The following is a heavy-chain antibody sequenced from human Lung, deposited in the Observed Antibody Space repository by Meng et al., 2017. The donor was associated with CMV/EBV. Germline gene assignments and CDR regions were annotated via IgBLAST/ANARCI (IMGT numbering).Heavy chain of an antibody. J-gene: IGHJ4*02. V-gene: IGHV4-4*02. CDR1: GGSISSSNW. CDR3: ASFPPPGKQWLVTDY. CDR2: IYHSGST. Sequence: QGQRQGPGPGLVKPSGTLSLTCAVSGGSISSSNWWSWVRQPPGKGLEWIGEIYHSGSTNYNPSLKSRVTISVDKSKNQFSLKLSSVTAADTAVYYCASFPPPGKQWLVTDYWGQGTLVTVSS. D-gene: IGHD6-19*01.